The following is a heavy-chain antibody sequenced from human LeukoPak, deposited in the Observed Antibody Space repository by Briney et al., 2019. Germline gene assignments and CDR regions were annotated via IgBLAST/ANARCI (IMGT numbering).Heavy chain of an antibody. D-gene: IGHD3-3*01. CDR3: ARQHYDFSKCYFNWLDP. J-gene: IGHJ5*02. CDR2: IYYSGST. CDR1: GGSISSSSFY. Sequence: SETLSLTCTVSGGSISSSSFYWGCIRQPPGKGLEWIGSIYYSGSTYYNPSLKSRVTISVDTSKNQFSLKLSSVTAADTAVYYCARQHYDFSKCYFNWLDPWGQGSLVTVSS. V-gene: IGHV4-39*01.